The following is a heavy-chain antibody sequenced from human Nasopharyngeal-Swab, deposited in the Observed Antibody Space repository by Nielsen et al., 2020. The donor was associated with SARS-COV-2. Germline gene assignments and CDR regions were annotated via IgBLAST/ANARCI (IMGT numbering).Heavy chain of an antibody. V-gene: IGHV5-51*01. CDR3: ARQRGIAVAGTNWFGP. Sequence: GEALKISWKGSGYSFTSYWIGWVRQMPGKGLEWMGIIYPGDSDTRYRPSFQGQVTISADKSISTAYLQWSSLKASDTAMYYCARQRGIAVAGTNWFGPWGQGTLVTVSS. CDR2: IYPGDSDT. D-gene: IGHD6-19*01. J-gene: IGHJ5*02. CDR1: GYSFTSYW.